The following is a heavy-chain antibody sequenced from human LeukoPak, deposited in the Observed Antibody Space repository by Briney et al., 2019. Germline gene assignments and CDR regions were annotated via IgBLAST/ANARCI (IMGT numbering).Heavy chain of an antibody. D-gene: IGHD3-9*01. CDR2: IYHSGST. J-gene: IGHJ3*02. CDR1: GGSISSGTYY. CDR3: ARRRVRYFDWSLLGRRAFDI. Sequence: KASETLSLTCTVSGGSISSGTYYWGWIRQPPGKGLEWIGSIYHSGSTYYNPSLKSRVTISVDTSKNQFSLKLSSVTAADTAVYYCARRRVRYFDWSLLGRRAFDIWGQGTMVTVSS. V-gene: IGHV4-39*07.